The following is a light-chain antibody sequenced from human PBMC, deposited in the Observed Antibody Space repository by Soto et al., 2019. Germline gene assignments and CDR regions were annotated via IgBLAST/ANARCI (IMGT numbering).Light chain of an antibody. Sequence: DIQVTQSPASVSSALRYRFTIACRASQGIYNWLAWYQQKPGKAPKLLISAVSNLQSGVPSRFSGSGSGTDFTLTISRLETEDFAVYYCQQYGSSGTFGQGTKVDIK. CDR3: QQYGSSGT. CDR2: AVS. J-gene: IGKJ1*01. V-gene: IGKV1-12*01. CDR1: QGIYNW.